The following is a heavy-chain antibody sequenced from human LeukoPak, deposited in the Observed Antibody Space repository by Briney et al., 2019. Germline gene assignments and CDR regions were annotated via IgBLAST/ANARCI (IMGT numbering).Heavy chain of an antibody. CDR3: ARGRTGPYRWFDP. V-gene: IGHV1-2*02. CDR1: GYTFTSYG. CDR2: INPNSGGT. Sequence: ASVKVSCKASGYTFTSYGISWVRQAPGQGLEWMGWINPNSGGTNYAQKFQGRVTMTRDTSISTAYMELSRLRSDDTAVYYCARGRTGPYRWFDPWGQGTLVTVSS. J-gene: IGHJ5*02. D-gene: IGHD1-1*01.